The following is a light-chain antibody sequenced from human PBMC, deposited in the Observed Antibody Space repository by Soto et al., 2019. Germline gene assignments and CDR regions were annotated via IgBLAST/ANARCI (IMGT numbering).Light chain of an antibody. J-gene: IGKJ5*01. V-gene: IGKV1-39*01. Sequence: DIQMTQCPSSLSASVGDRVTITCRASQSISSYLNWYQQKPGKAPKLLIYAASSLQSGVPSRFSGSGSGTDFTLTISSLQAEDFAPYNCQQSYSTLITIGRGTLLEIK. CDR2: AAS. CDR1: QSISSY. CDR3: QQSYSTLIT.